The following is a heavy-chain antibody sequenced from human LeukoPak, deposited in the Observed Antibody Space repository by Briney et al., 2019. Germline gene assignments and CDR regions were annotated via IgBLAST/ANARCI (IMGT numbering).Heavy chain of an antibody. CDR3: AKDRETFSSYGYFDY. CDR1: GVIFSTYD. D-gene: IGHD2-21*01. CDR2: IRYDGLKK. Sequence: PGGSLRLSCATSGVIFSTYDMHWVRQAPGKGLEWVAHIRYDGLKKRYADSVRGRVTVSRDNSKNTLYLQMNSLRAEDTAVYYCAKDRETFSSYGYFDYWGQGTLVPVSS. J-gene: IGHJ4*02. V-gene: IGHV3-30*02.